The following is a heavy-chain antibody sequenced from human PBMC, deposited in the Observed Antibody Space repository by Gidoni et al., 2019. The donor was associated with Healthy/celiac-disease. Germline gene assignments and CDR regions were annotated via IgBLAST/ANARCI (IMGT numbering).Heavy chain of an antibody. V-gene: IGHV4-39*01. Sequence: QLQLQESGPGLVKLSETLSLTCTVSGGSISSSSYYWGGIRQPPGKGLEWIGSIYYSGSTYYNPSLKSRVTISVDTSKNQFSLKLSSVTAADTAVYYCARVGSSGWYTSHFFDYWGQGTLVTVSS. CDR2: IYYSGST. CDR1: GGSISSSSYY. J-gene: IGHJ4*02. CDR3: ARVGSSGWYTSHFFDY. D-gene: IGHD6-19*01.